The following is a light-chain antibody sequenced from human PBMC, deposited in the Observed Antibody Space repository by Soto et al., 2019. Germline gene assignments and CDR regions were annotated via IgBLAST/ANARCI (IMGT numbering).Light chain of an antibody. CDR2: EVR. V-gene: IGLV2-14*01. Sequence: QSALTQPASVSGSPGQSITISCTGTISDVGGYNYVSWYQQHPGEAPKLMIYEVRNRPSGVSNRFSGSKSDNTAFLTISGLQAEDESDYYCGSYTSSRTWVFGGGTKLTVL. J-gene: IGLJ3*02. CDR1: ISDVGGYNY. CDR3: GSYTSSRTWV.